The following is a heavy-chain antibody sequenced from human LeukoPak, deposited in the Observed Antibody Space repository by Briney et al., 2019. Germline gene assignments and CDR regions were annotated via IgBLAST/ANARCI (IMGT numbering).Heavy chain of an antibody. D-gene: IGHD1-20*01. J-gene: IGHJ4*02. CDR3: AKGHGITGQFDY. V-gene: IGHV3-23*01. CDR2: ISGSGGST. CDR1: GFTFSSYA. Sequence: PSGGSLRLSCAASGFTFSSYAMSWVRQAPGKGLEWVSAISGSGGSTYYADSVKGRFTISRDNSQNTLYLQMNSLRAEDTAVYYCAKGHGITGQFDYWGQGTLVTVSS.